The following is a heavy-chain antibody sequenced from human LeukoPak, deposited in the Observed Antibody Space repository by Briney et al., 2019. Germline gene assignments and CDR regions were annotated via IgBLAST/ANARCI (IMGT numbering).Heavy chain of an antibody. CDR2: IYTSGST. J-gene: IGHJ3*01. Sequence: SETLSLTCTVSGGSISSGSYYWSWIRQPAGKGLEWIGRIYTSGSTNYNPSLKSRVTISVDTSKNQFSLKLTSVTAADTAVYYCARVPLPNYDFWSGFTAFDVWGQGTMVTVSS. CDR3: ARVPLPNYDFWSGFTAFDV. V-gene: IGHV4-61*02. CDR1: GGSISSGSYY. D-gene: IGHD3-3*01.